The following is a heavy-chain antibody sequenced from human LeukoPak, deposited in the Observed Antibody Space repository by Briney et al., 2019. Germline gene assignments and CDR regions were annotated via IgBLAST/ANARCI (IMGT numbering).Heavy chain of an antibody. Sequence: PSETLSLTCTVSGASISSYYWNWIRQPPGKGLEWIGYMHYSGSTNYNPSLKSRVTISVDTSKNQFSLKLSSVTAADTAVYYCARDRGDYDSSGYYGYFDYWGQGALVTVSS. CDR1: GASISSYY. D-gene: IGHD3-22*01. V-gene: IGHV4-59*01. CDR3: ARDRGDYDSSGYYGYFDY. J-gene: IGHJ4*02. CDR2: MHYSGST.